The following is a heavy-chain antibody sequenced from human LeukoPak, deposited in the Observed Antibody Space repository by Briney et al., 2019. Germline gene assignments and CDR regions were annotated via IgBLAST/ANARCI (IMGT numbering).Heavy chain of an antibody. J-gene: IGHJ4*02. CDR3: AREVGGILVVVVDYYFDF. D-gene: IGHD2-15*01. CDR1: GYTFTGYY. V-gene: IGHV1-2*02. Sequence: ASVKVSCKASGYTFTGYYMHWVRQAPGQGLEWMGWINPNSGDTNYAQKFQGRVTMTRDTSITTAYMDLNRLRSGDTAVYYCAREVGGILVVVVDYYFDFWGQGTLVTVSS. CDR2: INPNSGDT.